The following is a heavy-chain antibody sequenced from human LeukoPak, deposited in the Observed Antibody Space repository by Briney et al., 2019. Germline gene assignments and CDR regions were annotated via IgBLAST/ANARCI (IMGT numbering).Heavy chain of an antibody. CDR1: GGSITNTNY. CDR2: VNLKGST. CDR3: ARGGDYGDLRYFDY. D-gene: IGHD4-17*01. V-gene: IGHV4-4*02. Sequence: SGTLSLTCGVSGGSITNTNYWTWVRQPPGKGLGWIGEVNLKGSTNYNPSLMGRVAIAVDTSENHISLQLTSVTAADTAVYYCARGGDYGDLRYFDYWGQGTLVTVSS. J-gene: IGHJ4*02.